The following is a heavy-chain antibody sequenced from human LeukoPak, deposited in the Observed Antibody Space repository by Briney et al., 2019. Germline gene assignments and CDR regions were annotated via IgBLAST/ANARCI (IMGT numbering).Heavy chain of an antibody. V-gene: IGHV1-69*05. J-gene: IGHJ3*02. CDR1: GGTFSSYA. Sequence: SVKVSCKASGGTFSSYAISWVRQAPGQGLEGMGRIIPIFGKANYAQKFQGRVTITTDESTSTAYMELSSLRSEDTAVYYCAGWAHQDYVWGSYRPKAGYAFDNWGQGTMVTVSS. CDR2: IIPIFGKA. CDR3: AGWAHQDYVWGSYRPKAGYAFDN. D-gene: IGHD3-16*02.